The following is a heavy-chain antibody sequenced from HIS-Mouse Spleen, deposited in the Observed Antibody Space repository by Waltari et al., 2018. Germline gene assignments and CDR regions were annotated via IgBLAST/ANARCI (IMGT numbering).Heavy chain of an antibody. CDR3: EGVYGSGSYYFDY. J-gene: IGHJ4*02. CDR2: ISYDGSNK. D-gene: IGHD3-10*01. CDR1: GFTLGSFG. V-gene: IGHV3-30*03. Sequence: QVQLVESGGGVVQPGRSLRLSCAACGFTLGSFGLHWVRQAPGKGLEWVAVISYDGSNKYYADSVKGRFTISRDNSKNTLYLQMNSLRAEDTAVYYCEGVYGSGSYYFDYWGQGTLVTVSS.